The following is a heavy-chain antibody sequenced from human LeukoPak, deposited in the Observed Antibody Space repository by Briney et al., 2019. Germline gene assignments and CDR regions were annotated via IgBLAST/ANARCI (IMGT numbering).Heavy chain of an antibody. V-gene: IGHV3-7*01. Sequence: GGSLRLSCAASGITFTNVWMNWVRQAPGKGLEWVANIKQDGSEKYYADSVKGRFTISRDNSKNTLYLQMNSLRAEDTAVYYCAKVLGQYYYYYMDVWGKGTTVTVSS. J-gene: IGHJ6*03. D-gene: IGHD3-16*01. CDR3: AKVLGQYYYYYMDV. CDR2: IKQDGSEK. CDR1: GITFTNVW.